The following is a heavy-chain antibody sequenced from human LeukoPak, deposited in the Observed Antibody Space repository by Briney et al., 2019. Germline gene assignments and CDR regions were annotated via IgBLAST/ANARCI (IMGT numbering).Heavy chain of an antibody. D-gene: IGHD2-21*02. CDR3: AKFYRATRGACDS. CDR2: ISGSDGST. Sequence: PGGSLRLSCAASGFSFSSFGMSWVRQAPGKGLEWVSRISGSDGSTDYADSVKGRFTISRDNSKNTLYLQMNSLRAEDTAIYYCAKFYRATRGACDSWGQGTLVTVSS. J-gene: IGHJ4*02. CDR1: GFSFSSFG. V-gene: IGHV3-23*01.